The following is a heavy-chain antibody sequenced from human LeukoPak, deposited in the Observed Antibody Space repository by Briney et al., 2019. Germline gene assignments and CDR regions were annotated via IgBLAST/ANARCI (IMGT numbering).Heavy chain of an antibody. CDR2: INHSGST. D-gene: IGHD3-22*01. Sequence: PSETLSLTCTVSGGSVSSSPYYWGWIRQPPGKGLEWIGEINHSGSTNYNPSLKSRVTMSLDTSKNQFSLRLRSVTAADTAVYYCASKSRALGYYDSSPTSAFDIWGQGTMVTVSS. V-gene: IGHV4-39*07. CDR3: ASKSRALGYYDSSPTSAFDI. J-gene: IGHJ3*02. CDR1: GGSVSSSPYY.